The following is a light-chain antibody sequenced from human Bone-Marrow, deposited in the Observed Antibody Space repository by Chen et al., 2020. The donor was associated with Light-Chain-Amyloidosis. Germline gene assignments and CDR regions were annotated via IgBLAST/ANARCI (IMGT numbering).Light chain of an antibody. Sequence: QSALTQPPSASGSPGQSVTSPCPGTNSDVGRYDYVSWYQQHPGKAPKFLIYEVIKRSSGVPDRFSGSKSGNTASLTVSGLQAEDEADYYCCSYAGDSWVFGGGTKLTVL. CDR3: CSYAGDSWV. CDR2: EVI. J-gene: IGLJ3*02. CDR1: NSDVGRYDY. V-gene: IGLV2-8*01.